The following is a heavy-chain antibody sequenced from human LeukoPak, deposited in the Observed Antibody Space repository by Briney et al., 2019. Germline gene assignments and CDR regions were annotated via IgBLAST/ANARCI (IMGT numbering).Heavy chain of an antibody. CDR3: ARGGWYYFDY. Sequence: GGSLRLSCAASGFTFSSHWMSWVRQAPGKGLGWVACIKRDGSDIYYVDSVKGRFTISRDNAKNSLYLQMNSLRAEDTAVYYCARGGWYYFDYWGQGTLVTVPS. D-gene: IGHD3-22*01. J-gene: IGHJ4*02. CDR2: IKRDGSDI. CDR1: GFTFSSHW. V-gene: IGHV3-7*04.